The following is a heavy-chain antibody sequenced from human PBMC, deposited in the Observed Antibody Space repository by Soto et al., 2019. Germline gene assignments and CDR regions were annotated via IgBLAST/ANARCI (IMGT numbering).Heavy chain of an antibody. J-gene: IGHJ5*02. D-gene: IGHD2-2*02. CDR3: ARGLECSSTCCYRAENWFDP. CDR1: GYTFTSYD. Sequence: GASVKVSCKASGYTFTSYDINWVRQATEQGLEWMGWMNPNSGNTGYAQKFQGRVTMTRNTSISTAYMELSSLRSEDTAVYYCARGLECSSTCCYRAENWFDPWGQGTLVTVS. V-gene: IGHV1-8*01. CDR2: MNPNSGNT.